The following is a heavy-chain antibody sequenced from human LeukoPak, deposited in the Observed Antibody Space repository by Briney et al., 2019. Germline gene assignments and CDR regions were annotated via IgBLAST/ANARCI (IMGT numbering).Heavy chain of an antibody. CDR2: IYYSGST. D-gene: IGHD6-19*01. J-gene: IGHJ4*02. CDR3: ARSDSNGWYYFDC. V-gene: IGHV4-59*01. CDR1: GGSISSYY. Sequence: PSEALSLTRTDSGGSISSYYWSWIRQPPGKGLEWVGYIYYSGSTNYNPSPQSRVTISVGTSKNQLSLKLSSVAAADTAVYYYARSDSNGWYYFDCWGQGTLVTVSS.